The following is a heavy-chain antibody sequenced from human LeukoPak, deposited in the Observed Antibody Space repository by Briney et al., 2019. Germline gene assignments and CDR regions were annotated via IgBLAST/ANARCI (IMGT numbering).Heavy chain of an antibody. CDR3: ASHPTVLHENFDY. V-gene: IGHV1-69*02. CDR2: IIPILGIA. CDR1: GGTFSSYT. J-gene: IGHJ4*02. Sequence: ASVKVSCKASGGTFSSYTISWVRQAPGQGLEWMGRIIPILGIANYAQKFQGRVTITTDESTSTAYMELSSLRSEDTAVYYCASHPTVLHENFDYWGQGTLVTVSS. D-gene: IGHD2/OR15-2a*01.